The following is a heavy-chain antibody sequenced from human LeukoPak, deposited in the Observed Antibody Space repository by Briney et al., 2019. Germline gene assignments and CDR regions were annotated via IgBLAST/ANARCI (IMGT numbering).Heavy chain of an antibody. CDR2: INHSGST. V-gene: IGHV4-34*01. CDR1: GGSFSGYY. D-gene: IGHD2-15*01. CDR3: ARGYCSGGSCWYNWFDP. J-gene: IGHJ5*02. Sequence: PSEALSLTCAVYGGSFSGYYWSWIRQPPGKGLEWIGEINHSGSTNYNPSLKSRVTISVDTSKNQFSLKLSSVTAADTAVYYCARGYCSGGSCWYNWFDPWGQGTLVTVSS.